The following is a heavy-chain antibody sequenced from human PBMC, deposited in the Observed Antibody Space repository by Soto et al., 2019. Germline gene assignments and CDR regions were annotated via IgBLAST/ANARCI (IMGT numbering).Heavy chain of an antibody. CDR3: ARGPRGTSYGMDV. V-gene: IGHV1-69*13. Sequence: VKVSFKASGGTFSSYAISLLLHAPGQGLEWMGGIIPIFGTANYAQKFQGRVTITADESTSTAYMELSSLRSEDTAVYYCARGPRGTSYGMDVWGQGTTVTVSS. J-gene: IGHJ6*02. D-gene: IGHD1-26*01. CDR1: GGTFSSYA. CDR2: IIPIFGTA.